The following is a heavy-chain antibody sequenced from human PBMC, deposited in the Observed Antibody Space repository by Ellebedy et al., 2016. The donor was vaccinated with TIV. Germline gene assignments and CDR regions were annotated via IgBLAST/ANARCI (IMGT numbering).Heavy chain of an antibody. Sequence: GSLRLSCAVYGGSFSGYYWSWIRQPPGKGLEWIGEINHSGSTNYNPSLKSRVTISVDTSKNQFSLKLSSVTAADTAVYYCARSVGYGSGSYIKWGQGTLVTVSS. V-gene: IGHV4-34*01. D-gene: IGHD3-10*01. CDR3: ARSVGYGSGSYIK. J-gene: IGHJ4*02. CDR2: INHSGST. CDR1: GGSFSGYY.